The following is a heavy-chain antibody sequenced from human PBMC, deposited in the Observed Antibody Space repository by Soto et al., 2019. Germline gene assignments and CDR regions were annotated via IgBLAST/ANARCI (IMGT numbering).Heavy chain of an antibody. CDR1: GYSFTSYW. V-gene: IGHV5-51*01. CDR2: IYPGDSDT. Sequence: GESLKISCKGSGYSFTSYWIGWMRQMPGKGLEWMGVIYPGDSDTSYSPFFQGQVTLSADTSISTAFLQWIIHKASDTAIYYCETLKSHDHGAHSYYYYGMDVWGQGTTVTVSS. J-gene: IGHJ6*02. CDR3: ETLKSHDHGAHSYYYYGMDV.